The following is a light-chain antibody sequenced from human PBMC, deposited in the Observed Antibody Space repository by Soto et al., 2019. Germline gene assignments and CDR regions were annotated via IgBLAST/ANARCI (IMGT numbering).Light chain of an antibody. CDR1: SSDVGGYNY. Sequence: QSVLTQPRSVSGSPGQSVTISCTGTSSDVGGYNYVSWYQQHPGKAPKLMIYDVSKRPSGVPDRFSGSKSGNTASLTISGLQAEDEVDYYCCSYAGSYTYVFGPGTKLTVL. CDR3: CSYAGSYTYV. J-gene: IGLJ1*01. V-gene: IGLV2-11*01. CDR2: DVS.